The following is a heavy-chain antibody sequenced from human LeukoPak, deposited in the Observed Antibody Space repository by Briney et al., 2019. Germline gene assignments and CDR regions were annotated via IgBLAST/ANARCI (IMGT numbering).Heavy chain of an antibody. CDR1: GYTLTELS. CDR3: ATSSMVRGGRFDP. CDR2: FDPEDGET. D-gene: IGHD3-10*01. V-gene: IGHV1-24*01. Sequence: ASVKVSCKVSGYTLTELSMHWVRQAPGKGLEWMGGFDPEDGETIYAQKFQGRVTMTEDTSTATAYMELSSLRSEDTAVYYCATSSMVRGGRFDPWGQGTLVTVSS. J-gene: IGHJ5*02.